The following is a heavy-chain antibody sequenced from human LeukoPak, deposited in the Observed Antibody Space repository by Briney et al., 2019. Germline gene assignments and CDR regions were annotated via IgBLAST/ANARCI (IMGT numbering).Heavy chain of an antibody. Sequence: TGGSLRLSCAASGFTFSSYTMHWVRQAPAKGLEWVSSISSTNRYIYYADSVQGRFTISRDNAKNSLYLQMNSLRAEDTAVYYCARDRVNNNWFFVGDYWGQGTLVTVSS. CDR1: GFTFSSYT. D-gene: IGHD1-1*01. CDR2: ISSTNRYI. CDR3: ARDRVNNNWFFVGDY. V-gene: IGHV3-21*01. J-gene: IGHJ4*02.